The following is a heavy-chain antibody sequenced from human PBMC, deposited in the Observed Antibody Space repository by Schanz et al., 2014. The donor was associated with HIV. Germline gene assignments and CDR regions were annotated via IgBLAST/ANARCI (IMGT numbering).Heavy chain of an antibody. Sequence: EVQLLESGGGLVKPGGSLRLSCAASGFTFDDYAMHWVRQAPGKGLEWVSGISWNSGSIGYADSVKGRFTISRDNAKNSLYLQMNSLRDEDTAVYYCARIYGGNPSYYGMDVWGQGTTVTVSS. CDR3: ARIYGGNPSYYGMDV. J-gene: IGHJ6*02. CDR1: GFTFDDYA. CDR2: ISWNSGSI. D-gene: IGHD4-17*01. V-gene: IGHV3-9*01.